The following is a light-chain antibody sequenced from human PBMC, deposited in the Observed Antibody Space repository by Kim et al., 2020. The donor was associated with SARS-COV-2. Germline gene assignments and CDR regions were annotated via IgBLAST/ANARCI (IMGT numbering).Light chain of an antibody. CDR1: SGNIASNF. V-gene: IGLV6-57*01. Sequence: GKTVTISCTRSSGNIASNFVQWYQQRPGSSPTVVIYEDYQRPSGVPDRFAGSIDRSANSAPLTISGLKTEDEADYYCQSYDATNQVFGGGTQLTVL. CDR2: EDY. J-gene: IGLJ3*02. CDR3: QSYDATNQV.